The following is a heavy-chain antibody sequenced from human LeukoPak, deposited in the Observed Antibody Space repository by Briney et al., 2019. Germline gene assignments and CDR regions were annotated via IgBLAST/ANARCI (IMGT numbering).Heavy chain of an antibody. Sequence: GGSLRLSCVASGFTLSNYWMTWVRQAPGKGLEWEANIKEDGSEKYYVDSVKGRFTISRDNAKNSLYLQMNSLRVEDTAIYYCARETLNGGQVVPANYWGQGTLVTVSS. CDR3: ARETLNGGQVVPANY. D-gene: IGHD2-2*01. CDR2: IKEDGSEK. V-gene: IGHV3-7*01. J-gene: IGHJ4*02. CDR1: GFTLSNYW.